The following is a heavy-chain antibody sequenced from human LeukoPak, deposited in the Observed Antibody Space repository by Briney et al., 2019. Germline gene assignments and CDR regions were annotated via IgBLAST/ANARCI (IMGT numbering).Heavy chain of an antibody. CDR3: ASWNY. CDR1: GGSFSSYY. CDR2: IYYSGST. J-gene: IGHJ4*02. D-gene: IGHD1-1*01. Sequence: SETLSLTCGVYGGSFSSYYWGWIRQPPGKGLEWIGSIYYSGSTYYNPSLKSRVTISVDTSKNQFSLKLSSVTAADTAVYYCASWNYWGQGTLVTVSS. V-gene: IGHV4-39*01.